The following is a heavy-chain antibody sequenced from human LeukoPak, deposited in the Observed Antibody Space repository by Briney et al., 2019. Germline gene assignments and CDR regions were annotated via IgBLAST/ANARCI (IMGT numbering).Heavy chain of an antibody. V-gene: IGHV3-11*01. D-gene: IGHD5/OR15-5a*01. CDR2: ISSSGSTI. J-gene: IGHJ6*02. CDR1: GFTFSDYY. Sequence: GGSLGLSCAASGFTFSDYYMSWIRQAPGKGLEWVSYISSSGSTIYYADSVKGRFTISRDNAKNSLYLQMNSLRAEDTAVYYCARDKGLRYYYYYGMDVWGQGTTVTVSS. CDR3: ARDKGLRYYYYYGMDV.